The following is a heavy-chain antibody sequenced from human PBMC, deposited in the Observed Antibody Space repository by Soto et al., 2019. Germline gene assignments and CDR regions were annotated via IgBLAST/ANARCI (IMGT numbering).Heavy chain of an antibody. CDR2: MSYDGSQK. CDR1: GLIFSRYG. Sequence: GGSLSLSCAAWGLIFSRYGFYAVGQAPGRGRHWVGVMSYDGSQKHYADSVKGRLTITRDNSENTLNLQIHSPRGQDTAAYYCAKVTYDDFWPAPMDVWGQGILVTVSS. CDR3: AKVTYDDFWPAPMDV. J-gene: IGHJ4*01. D-gene: IGHD3-3*01. V-gene: IGHV3-30*18.